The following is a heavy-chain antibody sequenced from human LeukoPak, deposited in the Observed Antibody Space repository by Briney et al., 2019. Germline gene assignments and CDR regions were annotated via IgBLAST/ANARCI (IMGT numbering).Heavy chain of an antibody. CDR2: ISYDGSNK. Sequence: GGSLRLSCAASGFTFSSYAMHWVRQAPGKGLEWVAVISYDGSNKYYADSVKGRFTISRDNSKNTLYLQMNSLRAEDTAVYYCARGNGDYVLGELDYRGQGTLVTVSS. J-gene: IGHJ4*02. CDR1: GFTFSSYA. CDR3: ARGNGDYVLGELDY. V-gene: IGHV3-30-3*01. D-gene: IGHD4-17*01.